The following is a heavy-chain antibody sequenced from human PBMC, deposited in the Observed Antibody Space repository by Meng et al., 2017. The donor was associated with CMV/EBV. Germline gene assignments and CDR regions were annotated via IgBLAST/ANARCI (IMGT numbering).Heavy chain of an antibody. V-gene: IGHV4-39*07. D-gene: IGHD2/OR15-2a*01. CDR2: FYYGGDT. CDR1: SSNSCY. J-gene: IGHJ6*02. CDR3: AREGSHCSTTTCYPRMDV. Sequence: SSNSCYWGWIRQPPGKGLEWIGNFYYGGDTNYNPSLKSRVTMSVDTYKKQFSLKLSSVTAADTAVYYCAREGSHCSTTTCYPRMDVWGRGTTVTVSS.